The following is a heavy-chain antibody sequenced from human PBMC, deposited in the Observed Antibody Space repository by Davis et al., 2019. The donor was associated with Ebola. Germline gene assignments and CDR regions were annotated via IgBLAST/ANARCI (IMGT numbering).Heavy chain of an antibody. CDR1: GGSFSGYY. D-gene: IGHD6-13*01. CDR3: ARGEVGIAAAGILFYYYGMDV. J-gene: IGHJ6*02. CDR2: INHSGST. Sequence: SETLSLTCAVYGGSFSGYYWSWIRQPPGKGLKWIGEINHSGSTNYNPSLKSRVTISVDTSKNQFSLKLSSVNAADTAVYYCARGEVGIAAAGILFYYYGMDVWGQGTTVTVSS. V-gene: IGHV4-34*01.